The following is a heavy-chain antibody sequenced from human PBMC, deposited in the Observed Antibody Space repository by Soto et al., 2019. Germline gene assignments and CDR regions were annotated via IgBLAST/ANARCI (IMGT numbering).Heavy chain of an antibody. D-gene: IGHD3-10*01. CDR1: GGSISSGDYY. J-gene: IGHJ1*01. CDR3: ASAFGDSAEYFQH. Sequence: SETLSLTCTVSGGSISSGDYYWSWIRQPPGKGLEWIGYIYYSGSTYYNPSLKSRVTISVDTSKNQFSLKLSSVTAADTAVYYCASAFGDSAEYFQHWGQGTLVTVSS. CDR2: IYYSGST. V-gene: IGHV4-30-4*01.